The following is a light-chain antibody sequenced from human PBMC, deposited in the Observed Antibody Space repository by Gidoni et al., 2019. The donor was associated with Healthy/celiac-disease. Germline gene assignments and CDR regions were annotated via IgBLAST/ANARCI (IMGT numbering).Light chain of an antibody. V-gene: IGKV1-39*01. CDR3: QQSYITPLT. CDR2: AAS. Sequence: IQMTQSPSSLSASVGDRVTITCRASKSISSYLNWYQQKPGKAPKLLIYAASSLQSGVPSRFSGSGSGTDFTLTISSLQPEDFATYHCQQSYITPLTFGGGTKVEIK. J-gene: IGKJ4*01. CDR1: KSISSY.